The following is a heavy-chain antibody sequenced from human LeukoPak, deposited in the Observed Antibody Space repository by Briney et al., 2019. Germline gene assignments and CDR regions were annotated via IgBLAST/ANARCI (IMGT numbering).Heavy chain of an antibody. Sequence: SETLPLTCTVSGGSISSSSYYWGWVRQPPGTGLEWIGSIYYSGSTYYNPSLKSRVTISVDTSKNQFSLKLSSVTAADTAVYYCASRLLGRTADTDYWGQGTLVTVSS. CDR2: IYYSGST. D-gene: IGHD1-26*01. CDR3: ASRLLGRTADTDY. V-gene: IGHV4-39*01. CDR1: GGSISSSSYY. J-gene: IGHJ4*02.